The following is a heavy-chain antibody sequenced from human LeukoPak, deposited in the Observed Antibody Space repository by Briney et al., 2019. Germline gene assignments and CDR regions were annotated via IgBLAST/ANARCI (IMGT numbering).Heavy chain of an antibody. Sequence: ASVKVSCKASGYTFSSYGISWVRQAPGQRLEWMGWISAYSGNTNYAQKFQGRVTMTRNTSISTAYMELSSLRSEDTAVYYCARVPPASDFWSGYYPEYYFDYWGQGTLVTVSS. CDR3: ARVPPASDFWSGYYPEYYFDY. CDR2: ISAYSGNT. CDR1: GYTFSSYG. J-gene: IGHJ4*02. D-gene: IGHD3-3*01. V-gene: IGHV1-8*02.